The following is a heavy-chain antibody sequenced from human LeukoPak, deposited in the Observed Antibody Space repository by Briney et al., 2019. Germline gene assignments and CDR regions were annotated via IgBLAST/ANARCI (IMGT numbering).Heavy chain of an antibody. V-gene: IGHV4-39*07. CDR3: ARGTVRGVIITESYNWFDP. Sequence: SETLSLTCTVSGGSISSSSYYWGWIRQPPGKGLEWIGSIYYSGSTYYNPSLKSRVTISVDTSKNQFSLKLSSATAADTAVYYCARGTVRGVIITESYNWFDPWGQGTLVTVSS. CDR1: GGSISSSSYY. CDR2: IYYSGST. D-gene: IGHD3-10*01. J-gene: IGHJ5*02.